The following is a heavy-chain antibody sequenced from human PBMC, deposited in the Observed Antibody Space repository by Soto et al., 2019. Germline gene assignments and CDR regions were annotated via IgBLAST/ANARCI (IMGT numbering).Heavy chain of an antibody. J-gene: IGHJ4*02. D-gene: IGHD2-2*01. CDR2: IWYDGRIR. CDR3: ARDSSTEAGIDY. CDR1: GFSLSDFG. V-gene: IGHV3-33*01. Sequence: QVQLVQSGGGVVQPGGSLRLSCAASGFSLSDFGMHWVRQTPDKGLEWLAIIWYDGRIRYNGDSVKGRFTITADKSKSMVYLQMNSLRVEDTALYYCARDSSTEAGIDYWGQGTLVTVSS.